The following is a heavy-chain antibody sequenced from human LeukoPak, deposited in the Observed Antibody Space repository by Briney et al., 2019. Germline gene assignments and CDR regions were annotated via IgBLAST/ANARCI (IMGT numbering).Heavy chain of an antibody. J-gene: IGHJ4*02. V-gene: IGHV3-21*01. CDR1: GFTFSSYS. Sequence: PGGSLRLSCTASGFTFSSYSLNWVRQAPGKGLEWVSSVSTGSNYIYYADSVKGRFTISRDNDKNSLYLQMNSLRVEDTAVYYCARDDRPRWGQGTLVTVSS. CDR2: VSTGSNYI. CDR3: ARDDRPR.